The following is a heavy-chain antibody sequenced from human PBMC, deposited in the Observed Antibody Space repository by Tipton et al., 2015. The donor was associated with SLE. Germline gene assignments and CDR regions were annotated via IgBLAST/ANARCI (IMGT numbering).Heavy chain of an antibody. CDR2: IKQDGSEK. Sequence: SLRLSCAASGFTFSSYWMSWVRQAPGKGLEWVANIKQDGSEKYYVDSVKGRFTISRDNAKNSLYLQMNSLRAEDTAVYYCARGRIAARRVAAAGTYNWFDPWGQGTLVTVSS. D-gene: IGHD6-13*01. V-gene: IGHV3-7*04. CDR3: ARGRIAARRVAAAGTYNWFDP. J-gene: IGHJ5*02. CDR1: GFTFSSYW.